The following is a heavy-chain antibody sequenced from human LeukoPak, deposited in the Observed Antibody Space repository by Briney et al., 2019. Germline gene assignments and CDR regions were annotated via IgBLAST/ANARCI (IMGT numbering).Heavy chain of an antibody. Sequence: SETLSLTCAVYGGSFSGYYWSWSRQPPGKGLEWIGEINHSGSTNYNPSLKSRVTISVDTSKNQFSLKLSSVTAADTAVYYCARGIVVVPAAPYNWFDPWGQGTLVTVSS. CDR1: GGSFSGYY. CDR3: ARGIVVVPAAPYNWFDP. D-gene: IGHD2-2*01. J-gene: IGHJ5*02. V-gene: IGHV4-34*01. CDR2: INHSGST.